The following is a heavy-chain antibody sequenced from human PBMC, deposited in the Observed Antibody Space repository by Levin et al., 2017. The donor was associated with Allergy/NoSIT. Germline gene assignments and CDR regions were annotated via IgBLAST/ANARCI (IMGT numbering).Heavy chain of an antibody. CDR1: GYTLTELS. V-gene: IGHV1-24*01. CDR2: FDPEDGET. D-gene: IGHD6-13*01. CDR3: ATDGIAAAVFVSRPVDAFDI. Sequence: ASVKVSCKVSGYTLTELSMHWVRQAPGKGLEWMGGFDPEDGETIYAQKFQGRVTMTEDTSTDTAYMELSSLRSEDTAVYYCATDGIAAAVFVSRPVDAFDIWGQGTMVTVSS. J-gene: IGHJ3*02.